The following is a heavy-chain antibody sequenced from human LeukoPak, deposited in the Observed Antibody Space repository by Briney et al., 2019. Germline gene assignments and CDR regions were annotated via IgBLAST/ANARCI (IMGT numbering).Heavy chain of an antibody. CDR3: VRSPACSSGTCYPNWFDP. CDR1: GYSFTNNW. V-gene: IGHV5-51*01. J-gene: IGHJ5*02. CDR2: TYPGDSNT. Sequence: GESLKISCKGSGYSFTNNWIGWVRQMPGKGLEWMGITYPGDSNTRYSPSFQGQVTISADKSISSAYLQWSSLKASDTAMYYCVRSPACSSGTCYPNWFDPWGQGTLVTVSS. D-gene: IGHD2-15*01.